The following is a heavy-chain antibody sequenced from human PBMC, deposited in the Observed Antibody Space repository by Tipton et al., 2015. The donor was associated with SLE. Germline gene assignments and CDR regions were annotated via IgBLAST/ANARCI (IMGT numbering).Heavy chain of an antibody. V-gene: IGHV4-39*07. Sequence: GLVKPSETLSLTCTVSGGSISSSSYYWGWIRQPPGKGLEWIGSIYYSGSTYYNPSLKSRVTISVDTSKNQFSLKLSSVTAADTAVYYCARAHAAGDYDSSGFSNWGQGTLVTVSS. CDR2: IYYSGST. CDR1: GGSISSSSYY. J-gene: IGHJ4*02. CDR3: ARAHAAGDYDSSGFSN. D-gene: IGHD3-22*01.